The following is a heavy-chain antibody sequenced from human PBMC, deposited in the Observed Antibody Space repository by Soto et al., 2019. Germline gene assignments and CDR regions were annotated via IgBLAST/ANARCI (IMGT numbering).Heavy chain of an antibody. D-gene: IGHD3-22*01. Sequence: ASVKVSCKASGYTFTSYGISWVRQAPGQGLEWMGWISAYNGNTNYAQKLQGRVTMTTDTSTSTAYMELRSLRSDDTAVDYCAREFGGYYYDSSGYYFLGYWGQGTLVTVSS. CDR2: ISAYNGNT. V-gene: IGHV1-18*01. CDR3: AREFGGYYYDSSGYYFLGY. J-gene: IGHJ4*02. CDR1: GYTFTSYG.